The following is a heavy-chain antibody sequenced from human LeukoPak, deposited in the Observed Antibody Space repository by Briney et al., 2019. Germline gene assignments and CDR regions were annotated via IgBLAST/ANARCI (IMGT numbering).Heavy chain of an antibody. D-gene: IGHD4-17*01. CDR2: ISASGGRT. CDR3: AKGHSDFGTGFDL. V-gene: IGHV3-23*01. J-gene: IGHJ4*02. CDR1: GFRFSDFA. Sequence: GGSLRLSCAASGFRFSDFAMGWVRQAPGKGLECVSVISASGGRTYSAESVKARFTISRDNSKNTLYLEMSSLTADDTAVYYCAKGHSDFGTGFDLWGQGTLVTVS.